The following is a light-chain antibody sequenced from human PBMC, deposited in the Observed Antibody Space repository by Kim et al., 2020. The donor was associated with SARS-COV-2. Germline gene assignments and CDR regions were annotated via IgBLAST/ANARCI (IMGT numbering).Light chain of an antibody. CDR1: SSDVGGYNY. CDR3: CSYAGSYTWV. CDR2: DVS. V-gene: IGLV2-11*01. Sequence: GQSVTISCTVTSSDVGGYNYVAWYQQHPGKAPKLMIYDVSKRPSGVPDRFSGSKSGNTASLTISGLQAEDEADYYCCSYAGSYTWVFGGGTQLTVL. J-gene: IGLJ3*02.